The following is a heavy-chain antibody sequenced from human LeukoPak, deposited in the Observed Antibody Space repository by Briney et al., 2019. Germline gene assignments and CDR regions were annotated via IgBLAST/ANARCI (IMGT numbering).Heavy chain of an antibody. CDR3: AKDLGYFDL. J-gene: IGHJ2*01. Sequence: GGSLRLSCVASGFTFSSYGMHWVRQAPGKGLEWVAVISYDGSNKYYADSVKGRFTISRDNSKNTLYLQMNSLRAEDTAVYYCAKDLGYFDLWGRGTLVTVSS. CDR1: GFTFSSYG. V-gene: IGHV3-30*18. CDR2: ISYDGSNK.